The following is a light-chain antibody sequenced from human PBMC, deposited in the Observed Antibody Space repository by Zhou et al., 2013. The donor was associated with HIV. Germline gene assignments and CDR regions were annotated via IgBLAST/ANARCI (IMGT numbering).Light chain of an antibody. CDR1: QDIRTY. J-gene: IGKJ4*01. CDR3: QQYDNLPPLT. Sequence: DIQMTQSPSSLSASVGDRVTITCQASQDIRTYLNWYQQKPGKAPELLIYDASNLETGVPSRFSGSGSGTHFTLTIRSLQPEDIATYYCQQYDNLPPLTFGGGTKVEIK. CDR2: DAS. V-gene: IGKV1-33*01.